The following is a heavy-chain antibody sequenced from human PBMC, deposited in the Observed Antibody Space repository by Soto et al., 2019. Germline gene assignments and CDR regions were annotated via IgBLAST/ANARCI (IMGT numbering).Heavy chain of an antibody. CDR2: IWYDGSNK. V-gene: IGHV3-33*01. J-gene: IGHJ4*02. CDR1: GFTFSSYG. Sequence: QVQLVESGGGVVQPGRSLRLSCAASGFTFSSYGMHWVRQAPGKGLEWVAVIWYDGSNKYYADSVKGRFTISRDNSKNTLYLQLISLRAEDTAVYYCARDSCSGGSCYFDHWGQGTLVTVAS. CDR3: ARDSCSGGSCYFDH. D-gene: IGHD2-15*01.